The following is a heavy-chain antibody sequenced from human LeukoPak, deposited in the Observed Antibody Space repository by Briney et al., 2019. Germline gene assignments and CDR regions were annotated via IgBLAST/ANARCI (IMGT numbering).Heavy chain of an antibody. CDR3: ARDGGVTTHESWFDP. CDR2: IYYSGST. Sequence: PSETLSLTCTVSGGSISSYYWSWIRQPPGKGLEWIGYIYYSGSTNYNPSLKSRVTISVDTSKNQFSLKLSSVTAADTAVYYCARDGGVTTHESWFDPWGQGTLVTVSS. V-gene: IGHV4-59*01. D-gene: IGHD4-11*01. CDR1: GGSISSYY. J-gene: IGHJ5*02.